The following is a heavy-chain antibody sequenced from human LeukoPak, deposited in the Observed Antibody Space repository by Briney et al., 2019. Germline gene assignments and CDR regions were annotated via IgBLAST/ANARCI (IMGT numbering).Heavy chain of an antibody. CDR2: MNPNNGDS. V-gene: IGHV1-8*03. CDR1: GYTFTNYH. CDR3: ARTASFTASGYDY. D-gene: IGHD6-25*01. J-gene: IGHJ4*02. Sequence: ASVKVSCKASGYTFTNYHINWVRQATAQGLDWLGWMNPNNGDSGYAQKFQGRVTITRDTSISTSYMELRSLRSDDTAVYFCARTASFTASGYDYWGQGTLVTVSS.